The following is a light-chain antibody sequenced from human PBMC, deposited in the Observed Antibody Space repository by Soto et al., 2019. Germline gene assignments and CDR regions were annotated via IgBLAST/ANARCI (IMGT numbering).Light chain of an antibody. V-gene: IGLV2-14*01. Sequence: QSALTQPASVSGSPGQSITISCTGSGRDIGAYDYVSWYQQQPGKAPKLIIYGVKNRPSGVSNRFSSSKSAFTASPTISGLQTEDEADYYCSSYTTSYFYVFGPGTKLTVL. J-gene: IGLJ1*01. CDR1: GRDIGAYDY. CDR3: SSYTTSYFYV. CDR2: GVK.